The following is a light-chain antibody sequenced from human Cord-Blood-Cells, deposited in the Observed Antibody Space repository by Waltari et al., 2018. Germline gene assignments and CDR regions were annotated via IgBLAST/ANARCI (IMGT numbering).Light chain of an antibody. CDR1: ALQKQY. Sequence: SYELSQPPPVSVYSGQTARIPRSGDALQKQYASWYQQKPGQAPVLVRLKDSERPSGFPERLSGSSSGTTVTLTISGVQEEDKADYYCQSADSSGTWVFGGGTKLTGL. J-gene: IGLJ3*02. CDR2: KDS. CDR3: QSADSSGTWV. V-gene: IGLV3-25*03.